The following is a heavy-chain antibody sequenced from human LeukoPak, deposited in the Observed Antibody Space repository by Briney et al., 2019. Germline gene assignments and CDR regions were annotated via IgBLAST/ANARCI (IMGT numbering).Heavy chain of an antibody. J-gene: IGHJ6*02. V-gene: IGHV4-34*01. CDR2: INHSGST. Sequence: SETLSLTCAVYGGSFSGYYWSCIRQPPGKGLEWIGEINHSGSTTFNPSLKNRVTMSVDTSKNQFSLKLSSVTAADTAVYYCARGGITIGYYYYYGMDVWGQGTTVTVSS. D-gene: IGHD3-10*01. CDR3: ARGGITIGYYYYYGMDV. CDR1: GGSFSGYY.